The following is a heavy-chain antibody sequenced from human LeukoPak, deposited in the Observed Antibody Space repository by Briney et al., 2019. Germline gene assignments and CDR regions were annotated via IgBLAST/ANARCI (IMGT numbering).Heavy chain of an antibody. D-gene: IGHD3-9*01. CDR2: MNPNSGNT. CDR3: ARVGITIYTGAFDI. J-gene: IGHJ3*02. CDR1: GYTFTSYD. Sequence: ASVKVSCKASGYTFTSYDIHWVREATGQGLEWMGWMNPNSGNTGYAQNFQGRVTMTRNTSISTAYMELSSLRSEDTAVYYCARVGITIYTGAFDIWGQGTMVTVSS. V-gene: IGHV1-8*01.